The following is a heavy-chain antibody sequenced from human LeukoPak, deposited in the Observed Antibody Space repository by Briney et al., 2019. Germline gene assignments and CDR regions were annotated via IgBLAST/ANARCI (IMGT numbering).Heavy chain of an antibody. D-gene: IGHD2-2*01. J-gene: IGHJ4*02. V-gene: IGHV3-48*03. Sequence: GGSLRLSCAASGFTFSSYEMNWVRQAPGKGLEWVSYISSGTTTIYYADSVKGRFTISRDNAKNSLYLQMNSLRAEDTAVYYCARRYCSSTSCTLDYWGQGTLVTVSS. CDR2: ISSGTTTI. CDR3: ARRYCSSTSCTLDY. CDR1: GFTFSSYE.